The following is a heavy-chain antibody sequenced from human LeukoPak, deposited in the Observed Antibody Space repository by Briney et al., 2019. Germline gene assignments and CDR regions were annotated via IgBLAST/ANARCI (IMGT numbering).Heavy chain of an antibody. Sequence: GGSLRLSCAASGFTFINAWMTWVRQAPGKGLEWVALIKGKTDGGTTDYAAPVKGRFIISRDDSKNTLHLQMDSLQTEDTAVYYCTTHYPDSGSYNYWGQGTLVTVSS. CDR1: GFTFINAW. J-gene: IGHJ4*02. V-gene: IGHV3-15*01. D-gene: IGHD1-26*01. CDR2: IKGKTDGGTT. CDR3: TTHYPDSGSYNY.